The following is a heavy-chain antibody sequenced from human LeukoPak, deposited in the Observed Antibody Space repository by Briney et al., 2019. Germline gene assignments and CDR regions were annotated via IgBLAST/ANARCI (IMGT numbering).Heavy chain of an antibody. CDR3: ARALRIAARPRALDY. CDR2: INHSGST. V-gene: IGHV4-34*01. Sequence: LRLSCAASGFTFSTYWMTWVRQAPGKGLEWIGEINHSGSTNYNPSLKSRVTISVDTSKNQFSLKLSSVTAADTAVYYCARALRIAARPRALDYWGQGTLVTVSS. J-gene: IGHJ4*02. D-gene: IGHD6-6*01. CDR1: GFTFSTYW.